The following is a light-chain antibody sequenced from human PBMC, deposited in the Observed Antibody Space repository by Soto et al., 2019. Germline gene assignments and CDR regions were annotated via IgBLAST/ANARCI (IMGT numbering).Light chain of an antibody. CDR3: QKYNSGWT. CDR1: QSVSNNY. V-gene: IGKV3-20*01. J-gene: IGKJ1*01. Sequence: EIVLTQSPGTLSLSPGERATLSCRASQSVSNNYLAWYQQKPGQAPRLLIYGASNRATGIPDRFSGSGSGTDFTLTISRLEPEDVATYYCQKYNSGWTFGQGTKVEIK. CDR2: GAS.